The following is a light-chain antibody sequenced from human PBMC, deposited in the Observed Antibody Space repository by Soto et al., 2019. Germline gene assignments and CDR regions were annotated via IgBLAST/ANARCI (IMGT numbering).Light chain of an antibody. J-gene: IGKJ5*01. CDR1: QSVSSSY. V-gene: IGKV3-15*01. CDR3: QQYAKGTLNR. CDR2: GAS. Sequence: ATPSFRSIQSVSSSYLAWYQQKPGQAPRLLIYGASTRATGIQARFSGSGSGTEFTLTISCLQSEDFAIYYCQQYAKGTLNRFGDGTRLAIK.